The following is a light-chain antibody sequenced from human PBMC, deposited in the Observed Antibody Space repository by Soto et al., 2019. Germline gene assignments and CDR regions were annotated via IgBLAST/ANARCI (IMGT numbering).Light chain of an antibody. Sequence: QSALAQPASVSGSPGQSITISCTGTSSDVGGYNYVSWYQQHPGKAPKLMIYDVSNRPSGVSNRFSGSKSGNTASLTISGLQAEDEADYYCSSYTSXSTYVFGTGTKVT. V-gene: IGLV2-14*01. CDR2: DVS. CDR3: SSYTSXSTYV. CDR1: SSDVGGYNY. J-gene: IGLJ1*01.